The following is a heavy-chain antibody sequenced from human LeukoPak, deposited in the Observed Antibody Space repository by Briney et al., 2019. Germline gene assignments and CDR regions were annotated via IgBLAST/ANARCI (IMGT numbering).Heavy chain of an antibody. V-gene: IGHV4-34*01. CDR1: GFTFSSYG. CDR2: INHSGST. Sequence: GSLRLSCAASGFTFSSYGMHWVRQPPGKGLEWIGEINHSGSTNYNPSLKSRVTISVDTSKNQFSLKLSSVTAADTAVYYCARRAGLPKNYYYYYYMDVWGKGTTVTISS. CDR3: ARRAGLPKNYYYYYYMDV. D-gene: IGHD1-7*01. J-gene: IGHJ6*03.